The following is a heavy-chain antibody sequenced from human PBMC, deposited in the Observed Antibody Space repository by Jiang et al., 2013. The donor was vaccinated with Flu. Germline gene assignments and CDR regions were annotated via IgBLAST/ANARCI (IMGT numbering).Heavy chain of an antibody. CDR3: ASREVGDIVVVVAAPPFDY. J-gene: IGHJ4*02. CDR2: IIPIFGTA. CDR1: GGTFSSYA. D-gene: IGHD2-15*01. Sequence: GAEVKKPGSSVKVXCKASGGTFSSYAISWVRQAPGQGLEWMGGIIPIFGTANYAQKFQGRVTITADESTSTAYMELSSLRSEDTAVYYCASREVGDIVVVVAAPPFDYWAREPWSPSPQ. V-gene: IGHV1-69*01.